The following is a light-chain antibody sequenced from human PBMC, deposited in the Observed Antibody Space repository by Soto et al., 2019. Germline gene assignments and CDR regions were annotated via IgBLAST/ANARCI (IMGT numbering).Light chain of an antibody. CDR1: HYISNY. J-gene: IGKJ1*01. Sequence: DIPMTQSPSSLSASVGDRVTITCRASHYISNYLAWFQQKPGKAPTSLMYAVSYLQSGVPSKFSGSGSGTEFNLTISSLQTEDFATYYCQQYNSYPWTFGQGTKVDLK. CDR3: QQYNSYPWT. CDR2: AVS. V-gene: IGKV1-16*02.